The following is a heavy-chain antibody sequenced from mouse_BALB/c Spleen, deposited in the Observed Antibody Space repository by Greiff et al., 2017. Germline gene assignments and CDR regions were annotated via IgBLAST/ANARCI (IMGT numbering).Heavy chain of an antibody. CDR1: GFTFSSYT. CDR2: ISNGGGST. V-gene: IGHV5-12-2*01. Sequence: EVLLVESGGGLVKPGGSLKLSCAASGFTFSSYTMSWVRQTPEKRLEWVAYISNGGGSTYYPDTVKGRFTISRDNAKNTLYLQMSSLKSEDTAMYYCARGYGAMDYWGQGTSVTVSS. J-gene: IGHJ4*01. CDR3: ARGYGAMDY. D-gene: IGHD2-14*01.